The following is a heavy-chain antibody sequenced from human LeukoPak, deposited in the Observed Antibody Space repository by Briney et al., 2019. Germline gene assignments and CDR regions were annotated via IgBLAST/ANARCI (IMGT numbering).Heavy chain of an antibody. Sequence: PDGSLPLSCAASGFTFSSYDMHWVRQATGKGLEWVSAIGTAGDTYYPGSVKGRFTISRGNVKNSLYLQMNSLRAGDTAVYYCAREGRFYGSGSYSYYYYHYGMDVWGQGTTVTVSS. CDR1: GFTFSSYD. CDR2: IGTAGDT. D-gene: IGHD3-10*01. CDR3: AREGRFYGSGSYSYYYYHYGMDV. J-gene: IGHJ6*02. V-gene: IGHV3-13*04.